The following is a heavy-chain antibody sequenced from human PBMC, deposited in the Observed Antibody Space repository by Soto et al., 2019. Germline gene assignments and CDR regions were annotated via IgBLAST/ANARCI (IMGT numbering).Heavy chain of an antibody. D-gene: IGHD2-2*01. CDR1: GYTFTSYY. V-gene: IGHV1-46*03. CDR2: INPSGGST. CDR3: ARDRAGIVVVPAATDDY. J-gene: IGHJ4*02. Sequence: ASVKVSCKASGYTFTSYYMHWVRQAPGQGLEWMGIINPSGGSTSYAQKFQGRVTMTRDTSTSTVYMELSSLRSEDTAVYYCARDRAGIVVVPAATDDYWAQGTLVTVSS.